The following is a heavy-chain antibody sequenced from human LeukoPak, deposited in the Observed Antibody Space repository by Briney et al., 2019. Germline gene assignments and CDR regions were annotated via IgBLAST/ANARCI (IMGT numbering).Heavy chain of an antibody. Sequence: PSQTLSLTCTVSGGSVSSGDYFWSWIRQPPGKGLEWIGYMYYSGSTNYNPSLKSRVTISVDTSKNQFSLKLSSVTAADTAVYYCARNYYDSSGPSFDYWGQGTLVTVSS. CDR1: GGSVSSGDYF. D-gene: IGHD3-22*01. V-gene: IGHV4-30-4*08. J-gene: IGHJ4*02. CDR3: ARNYYDSSGPSFDY. CDR2: MYYSGST.